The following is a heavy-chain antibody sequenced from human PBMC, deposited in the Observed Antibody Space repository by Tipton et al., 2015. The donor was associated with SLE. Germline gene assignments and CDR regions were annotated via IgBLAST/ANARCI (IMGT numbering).Heavy chain of an antibody. J-gene: IGHJ1*01. D-gene: IGHD1-26*01. Sequence: GSLRLSCAASGFTFSNYEMNWVRQAPGKGLEWVSYITTSGNTMYYADSVKGRFTISRDNAKNSLYLQMNSLRAEDTAVYYCAKVGYYGSVQHWGQGTLVTVSS. CDR2: ITTSGNTM. CDR1: GFTFSNYE. CDR3: AKVGYYGSVQH. V-gene: IGHV3-48*03.